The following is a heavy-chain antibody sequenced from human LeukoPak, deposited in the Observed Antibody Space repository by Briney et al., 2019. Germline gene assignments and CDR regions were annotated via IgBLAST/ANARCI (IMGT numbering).Heavy chain of an antibody. CDR2: ISAYNGNT. Sequence: ASVKVSCKATGYTFTTYGINWVRQAPGQGLEWMGWISAYNGNTNYAQNLQGRVTLTTDTSASTAYMELRSLRSDDTAVYYCARDLIAARPGWFDPWGQGTLVIVSS. J-gene: IGHJ5*02. CDR3: ARDLIAARPGWFDP. D-gene: IGHD6-6*01. CDR1: GYTFTTYG. V-gene: IGHV1-18*01.